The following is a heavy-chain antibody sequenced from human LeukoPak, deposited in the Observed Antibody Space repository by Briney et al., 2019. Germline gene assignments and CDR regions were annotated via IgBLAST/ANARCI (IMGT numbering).Heavy chain of an antibody. CDR3: AREAIIPNYYYGMDV. CDR2: ISYDGSNK. J-gene: IGHJ6*02. Sequence: HPGGSLRLSCAASGFTFSSYAMHWVRQAPGKGLEWVAVISYDGSNKYYADSVKGRFTISRDNSKNTLYLQMNSLRAEDTAVYYCAREAIIPNYYYGMDVWGQGTTVTVSS. CDR1: GFTFSSYA. V-gene: IGHV3-30*14.